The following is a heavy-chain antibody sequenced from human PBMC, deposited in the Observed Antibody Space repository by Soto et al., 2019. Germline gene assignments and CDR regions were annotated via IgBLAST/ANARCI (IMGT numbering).Heavy chain of an antibody. Sequence: PGGSLRLSCAASGFTFSSYSMNWVRQAPGKGLEWVSSISSSSSYIYYADSVKGRFTISRDNAKNSLYLQMNSLRAEDTAVYSCARDVKLLGFGEFGDYYYMEVWGKGTTVSVAS. CDR2: ISSSSSYI. J-gene: IGHJ6*03. CDR1: GFTFSSYS. V-gene: IGHV3-21*01. D-gene: IGHD3-10*01. CDR3: ARDVKLLGFGEFGDYYYMEV.